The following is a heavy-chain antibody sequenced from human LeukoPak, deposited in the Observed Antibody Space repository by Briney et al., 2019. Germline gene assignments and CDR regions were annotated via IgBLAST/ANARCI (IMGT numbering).Heavy chain of an antibody. CDR1: GYTFTNFD. D-gene: IGHD3-22*01. V-gene: IGHV1-8*01. CDR3: ARGSYEKSDYYFYDY. CDR2: MDPNSGNT. J-gene: IGHJ4*02. Sequence: ASVKVSCKASGYTFTNFDINWVRQATGQGPEWMAWMDPNSGNTGYAQKFQGRVTVTRDTPITTAYIELSGLRSEDTAVYYCARGSYEKSDYYFYDYWGQGTLVTVSS.